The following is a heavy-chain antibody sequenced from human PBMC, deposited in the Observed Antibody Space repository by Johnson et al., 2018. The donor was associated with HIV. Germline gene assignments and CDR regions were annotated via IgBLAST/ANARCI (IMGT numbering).Heavy chain of an antibody. CDR2: IRYDGSNK. CDR3: ARYLSPSGTRTPSRTTEWFDAFDI. D-gene: IGHD1/OR15-1a*01. J-gene: IGHJ3*02. Sequence: VQLVESGGGVVQPGGSLRLSCAASGFTFSSYGMHWVRQAPGKGLEWVAFIRYDGSNKYYADSVKGRFTISRDNSKNTLYLQMNSLRAEDTAVYYCARYLSPSGTRTPSRTTEWFDAFDIWGQGTMVTVSS. V-gene: IGHV3-30*02. CDR1: GFTFSSYG.